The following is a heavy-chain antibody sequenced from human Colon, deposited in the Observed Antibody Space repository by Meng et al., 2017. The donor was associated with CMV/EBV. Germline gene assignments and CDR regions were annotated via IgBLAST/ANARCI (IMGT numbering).Heavy chain of an antibody. CDR1: GFSVTSSY. J-gene: IGHJ4*02. CDR3: ARACRQFNNCYLDS. CDR2: IRYDGSA. Sequence: GESLKISCAASGFSVTSSYMTWVRQAPGKGLEWVSFIRYDGSATYTASVQGRFAISRDNSKNTVYLQMNNLRAEDTALYYCARACRQFNNCYLDSWGQGTQVTVSS. V-gene: IGHV3-53*01. D-gene: IGHD1-20*01.